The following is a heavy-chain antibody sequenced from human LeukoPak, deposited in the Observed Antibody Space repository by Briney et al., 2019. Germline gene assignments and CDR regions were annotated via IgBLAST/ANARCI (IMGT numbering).Heavy chain of an antibody. D-gene: IGHD4-17*01. J-gene: IGHJ1*01. CDR3: ARVITVYNDYEEVAEYFQH. Sequence: GGSLRLSCAASGFTFSRVWMNWVRQAPGKGLEWVANIKEDGSDKYYVDSVKGRFTISRDNSKNSLYLQMNSLRAEDTAVYYCARVITVYNDYEEVAEYFQHWGQGTLVIVSS. CDR2: IKEDGSDK. CDR1: GFTFSRVW. V-gene: IGHV3-7*01.